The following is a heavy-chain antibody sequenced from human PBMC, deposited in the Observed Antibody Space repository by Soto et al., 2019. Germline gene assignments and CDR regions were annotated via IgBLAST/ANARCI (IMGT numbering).Heavy chain of an antibody. V-gene: IGHV3-30*18. CDR2: ISYDGINK. CDR3: AKDRRTPGPFYYDSSGFLPRDS. CDR1: GFTFSSYG. Sequence: QVQLVESGGGVVQPGRSLRLSCAASGFTFSSYGMHWVRQAPGKGLEWVAVISYDGINKYYTDSVKGRFTISRDNSKNTLFLQMNSLRADDTAVYYCAKDRRTPGPFYYDSSGFLPRDSWGQGTLVTVYS. J-gene: IGHJ4*02. D-gene: IGHD3-22*01.